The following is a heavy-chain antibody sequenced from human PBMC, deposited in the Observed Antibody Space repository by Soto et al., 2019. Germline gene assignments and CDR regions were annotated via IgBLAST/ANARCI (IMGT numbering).Heavy chain of an antibody. V-gene: IGHV3-74*01. J-gene: IGHJ5*02. CDR2: INRDGTAK. D-gene: IGHD1-26*01. CDR1: GFTFTGNW. Sequence: EVQLVESGGGLVQPGGSLRLSCAASGFTFTGNWMHWVRQGPGKGLVWVARINRDGTAKTYADSVTGRFTISRDNSKNTLYLQMNSLGAEDTAVYYYATVGTGSYNWFDPWGQGTMVTVSS. CDR3: ATVGTGSYNWFDP.